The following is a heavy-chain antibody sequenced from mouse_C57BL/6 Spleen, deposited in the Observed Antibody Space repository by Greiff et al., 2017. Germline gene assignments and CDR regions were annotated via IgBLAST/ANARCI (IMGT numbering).Heavy chain of an antibody. J-gene: IGHJ4*01. Sequence: EVQLQESGPELVKPGASVKIPCKASGYTFTDYNMDWVKQSHGKSLEWIGDINPNNGGTIYNQKFKGKATLTVDKSSSTAYMELRSLTSEDTAVYYCARGGYGYDGPYAMDYWGQGTSVTVSS. CDR3: ARGGYGYDGPYAMDY. CDR1: GYTFTDYN. V-gene: IGHV1-18*01. CDR2: INPNNGGT. D-gene: IGHD2-2*01.